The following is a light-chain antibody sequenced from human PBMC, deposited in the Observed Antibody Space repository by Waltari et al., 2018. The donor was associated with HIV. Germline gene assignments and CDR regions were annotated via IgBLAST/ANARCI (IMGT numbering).Light chain of an antibody. CDR3: QSFDDTNHVI. CDR1: NGNIASNY. Sequence: NGNIASNYVQWYQQRPGSSPTTVIYEDFQRPSGVPDRFSGSLDISSNSASLTISGLKTEDEADYYCQSFDDTNHVIFGGGTKLTVL. CDR2: EDF. V-gene: IGLV6-57*01. J-gene: IGLJ2*01.